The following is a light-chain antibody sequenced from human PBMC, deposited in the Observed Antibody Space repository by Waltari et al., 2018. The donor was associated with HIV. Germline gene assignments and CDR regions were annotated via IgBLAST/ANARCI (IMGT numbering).Light chain of an antibody. CDR1: ISDIGSNT. Sequence: QSVLTQPPSASGTPGQRVPISCSGSISDIGSNTVNWYQHLPGTAPKLLIYSNDQRPSGVPDRFSGSKSGTSASLAISGLRSEDEADYYCATWDDSLDGPMFGGGTKLTVL. J-gene: IGLJ3*02. CDR3: ATWDDSLDGPM. CDR2: SND. V-gene: IGLV1-44*01.